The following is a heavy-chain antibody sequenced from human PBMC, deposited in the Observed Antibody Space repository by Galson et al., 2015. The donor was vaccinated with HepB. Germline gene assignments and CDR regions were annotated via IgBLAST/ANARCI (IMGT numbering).Heavy chain of an antibody. V-gene: IGHV1-18*04. CDR3: ATDSSGYYYFDY. CDR1: GHTFSAFH. J-gene: IGHJ4*02. D-gene: IGHD3-22*01. Sequence: SVKVSCKASGHTFSAFHMHWVRQAPGQGPEWMGWISGYSGDTNYAQNFQGRVTMTTDTSTSTAYMELRSLRSDDTAVYYCATDSSGYYYFDYWGQGTLVIVSS. CDR2: ISGYSGDT.